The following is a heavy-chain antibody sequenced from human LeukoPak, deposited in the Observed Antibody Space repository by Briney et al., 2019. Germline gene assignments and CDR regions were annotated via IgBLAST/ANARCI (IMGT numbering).Heavy chain of an antibody. CDR2: IYYSGST. CDR3: ARRLGGGDWGAYYFDY. V-gene: IGHV4-39*01. J-gene: IGHJ4*02. D-gene: IGHD2-21*02. Sequence: SETLSLTCTVSGGSISSSRYYWGWIRQPPGKGLEWIGSIYYSGSTYYNPSLKSRVTISVDTSKNQFSLKLSSVTAADTAVYYCARRLGGGDWGAYYFDYWGQGTLVTVSS. CDR1: GGSISSSRYY.